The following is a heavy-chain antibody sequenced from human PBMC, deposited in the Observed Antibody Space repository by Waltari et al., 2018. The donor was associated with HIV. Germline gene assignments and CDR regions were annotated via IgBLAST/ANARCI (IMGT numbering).Heavy chain of an antibody. CDR2: ISSGIVYI. J-gene: IGHJ3*02. Sequence: EVQLVESGGGLVKPGGSLRLSCAASRFTFSSYSMNWVRQAPGKGLEWVSSISSGIVYIYYADSVKGRFTISRDNAKNSLYLQMNSLRAEDTAVYYCARDEAEMATLTAFDIWGQGTMVTVSS. V-gene: IGHV3-21*01. CDR3: ARDEAEMATLTAFDI. CDR1: RFTFSSYS. D-gene: IGHD5-12*01.